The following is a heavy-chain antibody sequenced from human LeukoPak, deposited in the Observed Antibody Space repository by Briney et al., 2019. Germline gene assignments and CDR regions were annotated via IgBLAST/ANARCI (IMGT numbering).Heavy chain of an antibody. CDR2: IWNDGSEK. CDR1: GFTFSSYT. Sequence: QTGGSLRLSCVASGFTFSSYTMSWVRQAPGKGLEWVAVIWNDGSEKYFAESVKGRFTISRDNSNNTLYLQIDTLRAEDTAVYYCAKDTSASIYYMEVWGKGTTVTVSS. D-gene: IGHD2-2*01. CDR3: AKDTSASIYYMEV. V-gene: IGHV3-33*06. J-gene: IGHJ6*03.